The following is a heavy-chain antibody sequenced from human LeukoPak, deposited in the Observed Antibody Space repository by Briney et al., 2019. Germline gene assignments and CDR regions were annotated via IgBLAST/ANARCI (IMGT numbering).Heavy chain of an antibody. CDR3: ARDSISARYSSGWNNWFDP. J-gene: IGHJ5*02. V-gene: IGHV3-23*01. CDR2: ISGSGGST. Sequence: GGSLRLSCAASGFTFNSYAMSWVRQAPGKGLEWVSGISGSGGSTYYADSVKGRFTISRDNAKNSLYLQMNSLRAEDTAVYYCARDSISARYSSGWNNWFDPWGQGTLVTVSS. CDR1: GFTFNSYA. D-gene: IGHD6-19*01.